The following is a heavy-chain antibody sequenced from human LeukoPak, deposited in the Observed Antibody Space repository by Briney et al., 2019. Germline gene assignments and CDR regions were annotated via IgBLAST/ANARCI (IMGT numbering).Heavy chain of an antibody. CDR3: AVNSGSYSLLWEYLYYFDY. Sequence: SVKVSCKASGGTFSSYAISWVRQAPGQGLERMGRIIPIFGTANYAQKFQGRVTITTDESTSTAYMELSSLRSEDTAVYYCAVNSGSYSLLWEYLYYFDYWGQGTLVTVSS. D-gene: IGHD1-26*01. V-gene: IGHV1-69*05. CDR1: GGTFSSYA. CDR2: IIPIFGTA. J-gene: IGHJ4*02.